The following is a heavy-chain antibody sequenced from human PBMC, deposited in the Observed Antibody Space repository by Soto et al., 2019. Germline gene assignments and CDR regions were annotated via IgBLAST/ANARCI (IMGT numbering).Heavy chain of an antibody. CDR2: IIPIFGTA. Sequence: QVQLVQSGAEVKKPGSSVKVSCKASGGTFSSYAISWVRQAPGQGLEWMGGIIPIFGTANYAQKFQGRVTITADKATRTAYMELSSLRSEDTAVYYCARRSYRYCSGGSCYWFDPSGQGTLVTVSS. CDR1: GGTFSSYA. D-gene: IGHD2-15*01. CDR3: ARRSYRYCSGGSCYWFDP. J-gene: IGHJ5*02. V-gene: IGHV1-69*06.